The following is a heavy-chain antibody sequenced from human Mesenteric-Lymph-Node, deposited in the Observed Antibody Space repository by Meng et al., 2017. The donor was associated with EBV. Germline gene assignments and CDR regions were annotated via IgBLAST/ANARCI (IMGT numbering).Heavy chain of an antibody. CDR2: INAYNGDT. D-gene: IGHD2-21*01. CDR1: GYTFTNYG. V-gene: IGHV1-18*01. J-gene: IGHJ4*02. CDR3: ARVEVGITSGDY. Sequence: QGQFGRVGGEVKKPGASVKVSCKASGYTFTNYGITWVRQAPGQGLEWVGWINAYNGDTNYAQTLQGRVTMTTDTSTSTAYMELRSLRSDDTAVYYCARVEVGITSGDYWGQGTLVTVSS.